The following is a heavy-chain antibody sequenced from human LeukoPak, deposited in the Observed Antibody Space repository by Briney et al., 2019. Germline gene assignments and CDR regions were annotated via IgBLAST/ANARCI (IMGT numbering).Heavy chain of an antibody. V-gene: IGHV3-21*01. J-gene: IGHJ6*02. CDR2: ISSSSSYI. CDR1: GFTFSSYS. Sequence: GGSLRLSCAASGFTFSSYSMNWVRQAPGKGLEWVSSISSSSSYIYYADSVKGRFTISRDNAKNSLYLQMNSLRAEDTAVYYCARSHRVSTMVRGVWDVWGQGTTVTVSS. D-gene: IGHD3-10*01. CDR3: ARSHRVSTMVRGVWDV.